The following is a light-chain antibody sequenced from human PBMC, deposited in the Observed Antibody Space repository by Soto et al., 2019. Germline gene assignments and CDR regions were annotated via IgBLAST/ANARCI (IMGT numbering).Light chain of an antibody. Sequence: QSVLTQPPSVSAAPGQKVTISCSGNSPKIGNNYVSWYQHLPGTAPKLLIYDNNKRPSGIPDRFSGSKSGTSATLDITGLQTGDEADYYCATWDSSLSAHVFGTGTKVTVL. CDR3: ATWDSSLSAHV. CDR2: DNN. CDR1: SPKIGNNY. V-gene: IGLV1-51*01. J-gene: IGLJ1*01.